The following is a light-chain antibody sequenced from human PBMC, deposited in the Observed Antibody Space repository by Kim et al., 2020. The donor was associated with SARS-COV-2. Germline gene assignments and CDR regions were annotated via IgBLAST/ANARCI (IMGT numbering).Light chain of an antibody. Sequence: VSPGQAATLTCFGLKLGDKYVWWYQQNTGQSPVVVIYQDRKRPSGIPERFSGSNSGNTATLTISGTQAMDEADYYCQAWDSSTVLFGGGTQLTVL. CDR3: QAWDSSTVL. CDR1: KLGDKY. J-gene: IGLJ2*01. CDR2: QDR. V-gene: IGLV3-1*01.